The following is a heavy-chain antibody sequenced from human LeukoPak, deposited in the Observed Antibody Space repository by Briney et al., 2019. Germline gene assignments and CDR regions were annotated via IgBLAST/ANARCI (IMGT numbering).Heavy chain of an antibody. Sequence: ASVKASCKASGYTFTSYYMHWVRQAPGQGLEWMGIINPSGGSTSYAQKFQGRVTITADESTSTAYMELSSLRSEDTAVYYCASYGSVVRGVISFDYWGQGTLVTVSS. D-gene: IGHD3-10*01. J-gene: IGHJ4*02. CDR3: ASYGSVVRGVISFDY. CDR1: GYTFTSYY. V-gene: IGHV1-46*01. CDR2: INPSGGST.